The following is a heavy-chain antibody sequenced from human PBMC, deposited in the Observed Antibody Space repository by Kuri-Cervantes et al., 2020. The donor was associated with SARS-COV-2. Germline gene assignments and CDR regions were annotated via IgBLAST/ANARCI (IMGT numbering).Heavy chain of an antibody. CDR1: GYTFTSYY. CDR3: ARVRVIVRRPGKRGDGIDAFDI. Sequence: ASMKVSCKASGYTFTSYYMHWVRQAPGQGLEWMGIINPSGGSTSYAQKFQGRVTMTRDTSTSTVYMELSSLRSEDTAVYYCARVRVIVRRPGKRGDGIDAFDIWGQGTMVTVSS. J-gene: IGHJ3*02. D-gene: IGHD2/OR15-2a*01. V-gene: IGHV1-46*01. CDR2: INPSGGST.